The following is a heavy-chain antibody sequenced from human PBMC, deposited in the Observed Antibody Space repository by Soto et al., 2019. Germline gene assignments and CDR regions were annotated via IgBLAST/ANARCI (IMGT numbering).Heavy chain of an antibody. D-gene: IGHD3-10*01. CDR3: TRAGSDPGNFYISNYYAMDV. V-gene: IGHV3-53*01. CDR1: GXSVSSDY. Sequence: LRLSCSASGXSVSSDYMSWVRQAPGKGLEWVSLIYSGGDTYYADSVKGRFTISRDISSNTIYLHMTSLRADDTAIYYCTRAGSDPGNFYISNYYAMDVWGRGTTVTVSS. J-gene: IGHJ6*02. CDR2: IYSGGDT.